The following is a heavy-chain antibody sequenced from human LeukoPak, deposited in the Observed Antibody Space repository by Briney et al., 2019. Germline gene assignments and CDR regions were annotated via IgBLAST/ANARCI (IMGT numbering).Heavy chain of an antibody. CDR3: ARGPIPCSFDC. J-gene: IGHJ4*02. CDR2: IKQDGSEK. D-gene: IGHD3-10*02. Sequence: GGSLRLSCAASGFTFSRDWMTWVRQAPGKGLEWVANIKQDGSEKYYVDSVKGRFTISRDNAKNSLYLQMNSLRDEDTAVYYCARGPIPCSFDCWGQGTLVTVSS. V-gene: IGHV3-7*04. CDR1: GFTFSRDW.